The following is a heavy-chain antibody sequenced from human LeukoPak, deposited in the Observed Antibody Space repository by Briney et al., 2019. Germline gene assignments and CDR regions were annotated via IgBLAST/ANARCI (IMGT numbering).Heavy chain of an antibody. J-gene: IGHJ4*02. V-gene: IGHV1-8*01. D-gene: IGHD3-16*02. CDR3: ARASRYYDYVWGSYRPLAFDY. Sequence: GASVKVSCKASGYTFTSYDINWVRQATGQGLEWMGWMNPNSGNTGYAQKFQGRVTMTRNTSISTAYMELSSLRSEDTAVYYCARASRYYDYVWGSYRPLAFDYWGQGTLVTVSS. CDR1: GYTFTSYD. CDR2: MNPNSGNT.